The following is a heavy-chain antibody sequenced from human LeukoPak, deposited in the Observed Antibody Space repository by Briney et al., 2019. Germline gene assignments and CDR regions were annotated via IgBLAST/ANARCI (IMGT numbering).Heavy chain of an antibody. CDR3: YKGHDIVATISHFDY. V-gene: IGHV3-48*03. CDR2: ISSSGSTI. Sequence: TGGSLRLSCAASGFTFSSYEMNWLRQAAGKGLEWVSYISSSGSTIYYADSVKGRFTISRDNAKNSLYLQMNSLRAEDTAVYYFYKGHDIVATISHFDYWGQGTMVTVSS. J-gene: IGHJ4*03. D-gene: IGHD5-12*01. CDR1: GFTFSSYE.